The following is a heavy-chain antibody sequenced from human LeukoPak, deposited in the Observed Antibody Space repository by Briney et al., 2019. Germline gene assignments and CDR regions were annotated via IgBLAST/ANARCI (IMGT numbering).Heavy chain of an antibody. D-gene: IGHD2-2*01. CDR2: IYYTGTT. CDR1: RGSITNSSCY. J-gene: IGHJ4*02. Sequence: SETLSLTCAVSRGSITNSSCYWGWIRQPPGKGLEWIGGIYYTGTTYYSPSLNSRITISMDTSKKQFSLRLASVTAADTAVYYCARRAVVPAAVSYFDDWGQGTLVTVSS. CDR3: ARRAVVPAAVSYFDD. V-gene: IGHV4-39*01.